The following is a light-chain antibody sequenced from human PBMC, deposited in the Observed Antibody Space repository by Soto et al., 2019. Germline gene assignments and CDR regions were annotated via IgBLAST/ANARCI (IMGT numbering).Light chain of an antibody. Sequence: EVVMTQSPATLSVSPGERATLSCRASQSVFSNLAWYQQKPGQAPGLLIYGASTRATGIPARFSGRGSGTEFPLTISSLQSEDFAVYYCQQYNDWPRTFGQGTKVESK. CDR3: QQYNDWPRT. CDR2: GAS. J-gene: IGKJ1*01. V-gene: IGKV3-15*01. CDR1: QSVFSN.